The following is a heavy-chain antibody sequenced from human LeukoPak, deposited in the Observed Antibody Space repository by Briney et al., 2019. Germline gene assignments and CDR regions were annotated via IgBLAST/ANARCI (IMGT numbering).Heavy chain of an antibody. CDR3: ITEGGYRLKPDY. D-gene: IGHD5-12*01. J-gene: IGHJ4*02. V-gene: IGHV3-15*01. Sequence: PGGSLRLSCAASGFTFSNAWMSWVRQAPGKGLEWVGRIKSKTDGGTTDYAAPVKGRFTISRDDSKNTLYLQMNSLKTEDTAVYYCITEGGYRLKPDYWGQGTLVTVSS. CDR2: IKSKTDGGTT. CDR1: GFTFSNAW.